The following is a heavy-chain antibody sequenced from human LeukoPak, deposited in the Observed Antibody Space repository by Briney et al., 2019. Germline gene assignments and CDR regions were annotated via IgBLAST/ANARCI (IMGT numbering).Heavy chain of an antibody. CDR3: ARDLVVPAARYNWFDP. J-gene: IGHJ5*02. V-gene: IGHV1-18*01. D-gene: IGHD2-2*01. CDR2: ISAYNGNT. CDR1: GYTFTSYG. Sequence: ASVKVSCKASGYTFTSYGISWVRQAPGQGLEWMGWISAYNGNTNYAQKLQGRVTITADKSTSTAYMELSSLRSEDTAVYYCARDLVVPAARYNWFDPWGQGTLVTVSS.